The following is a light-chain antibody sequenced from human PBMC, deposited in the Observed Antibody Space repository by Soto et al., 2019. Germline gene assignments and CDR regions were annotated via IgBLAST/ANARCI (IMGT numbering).Light chain of an antibody. Sequence: EIVMTQSPATLSVSPGERATLSCRASQSVNSNYLAWYQQKPGQAPRRLIYGASSRATGIPDRFSGSGSGTDFTLTISSLEPEYFAVYYCQQRSNWPRTFGQGTRLEIK. V-gene: IGKV3D-20*02. CDR1: QSVNSNY. J-gene: IGKJ5*01. CDR3: QQRSNWPRT. CDR2: GAS.